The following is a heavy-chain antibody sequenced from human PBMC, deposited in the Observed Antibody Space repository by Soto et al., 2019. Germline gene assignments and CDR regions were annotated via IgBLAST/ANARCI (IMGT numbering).Heavy chain of an antibody. CDR3: ATIVAAPGKFGDY. CDR1: GYKCTNYW. Sequence: PGESLKISCKASGYKCTNYWISWVRQMPGKGLEWMGRIDPSDSYTNYSPSFQGHVTISADKSINTAYVQWNSLKASDTAMYYCATIVAAPGKFGDYWGQGTLVTVSS. J-gene: IGHJ4*02. V-gene: IGHV5-10-1*01. CDR2: IDPSDSYT. D-gene: IGHD6-13*01.